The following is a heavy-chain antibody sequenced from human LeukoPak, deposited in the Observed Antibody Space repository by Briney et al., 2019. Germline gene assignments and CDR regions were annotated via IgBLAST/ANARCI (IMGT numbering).Heavy chain of an antibody. Sequence: SQTLSLTCTVSGGSISSGDYYWSWIRQPPGKGLEWIGYIYYSGSTYYNPSLKSRVTISVDTSKNQFSLKLSSVTAADTAVYYCAGEAVPAAIRGDWFDPWGQGTLVTVSS. CDR2: IYYSGST. D-gene: IGHD2-2*02. V-gene: IGHV4-30-4*08. CDR3: AGEAVPAAIRGDWFDP. J-gene: IGHJ5*02. CDR1: GGSISSGDYY.